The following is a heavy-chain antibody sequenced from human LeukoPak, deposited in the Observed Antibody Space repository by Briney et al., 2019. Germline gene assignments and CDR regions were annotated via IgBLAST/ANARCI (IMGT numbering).Heavy chain of an antibody. J-gene: IGHJ4*02. Sequence: PGRSLRLSCAASGFTFSSYGMHWVRQAPGKGLEWVAVISYDGSNKYYADSVKGRFTISRDNSKNTLYLQMNSLRAEDTAVYYCARVGSGIVGASFDYWGQGTLVTVSS. CDR1: GFTFSSYG. D-gene: IGHD3-22*01. CDR3: ARVGSGIVGASFDY. V-gene: IGHV3-30*03. CDR2: ISYDGSNK.